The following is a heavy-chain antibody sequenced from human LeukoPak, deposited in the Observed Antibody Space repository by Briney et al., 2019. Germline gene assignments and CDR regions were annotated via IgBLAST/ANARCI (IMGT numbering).Heavy chain of an antibody. CDR3: AREGPFWSGNYQGN. CDR1: GFTFSDYS. Sequence: GGSLRLSCAASGFTFSDYSMSWVRQAPGKGLEWVSAISGSGGSTYYADSVQGRFTISRDNSKNTLYLQMSSLRAEDTAVYYCAREGPFWSGNYQGNWGQGTLVTVSS. V-gene: IGHV3-23*01. CDR2: ISGSGGST. J-gene: IGHJ4*02. D-gene: IGHD3-3*01.